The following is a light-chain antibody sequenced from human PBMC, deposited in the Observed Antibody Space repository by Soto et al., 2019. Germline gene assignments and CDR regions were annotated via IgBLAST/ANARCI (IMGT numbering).Light chain of an antibody. CDR1: QSVSSKY. V-gene: IGKV3-11*01. CDR3: QQYNTWPPIT. J-gene: IGKJ5*01. Sequence: IVITQSPSSLSLCPGARATRSCRALQSVSSKYLGWYQQKPGQAPRLLIYDASNRATGIPARFSGSGSGTDFTLAISSLEPEDFAVYYCQQYNTWPPITFGQGTRLDIK. CDR2: DAS.